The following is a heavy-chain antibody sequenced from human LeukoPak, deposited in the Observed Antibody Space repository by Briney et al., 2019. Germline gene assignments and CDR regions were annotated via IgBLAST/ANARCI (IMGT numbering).Heavy chain of an antibody. D-gene: IGHD3-9*01. Sequence: PGGSLRLSCAASGFTFSSYGMHWVRQAPGKGLEWVAVIWYDGSNKYYADSVKGRFTISRVNSKNTLYLQMNSLRAEDTAVYYCARDPRRVLRYLDWSPGGYFDYWGQGTLVTVSS. J-gene: IGHJ4*02. V-gene: IGHV3-33*01. CDR3: ARDPRRVLRYLDWSPGGYFDY. CDR2: IWYDGSNK. CDR1: GFTFSSYG.